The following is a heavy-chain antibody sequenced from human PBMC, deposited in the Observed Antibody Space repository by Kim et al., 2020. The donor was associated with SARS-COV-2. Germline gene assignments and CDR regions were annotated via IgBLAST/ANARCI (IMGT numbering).Heavy chain of an antibody. Sequence: ASVKVSCKTSGYTFLTYGVTWVRQAPGQGLEWVGWMSGYNNDANYTQRLQGRVSMTADRSTGTAYLQLRSLTSDDTAVYYCARAVPIPVAGTNDYWGQGTLLTVSS. J-gene: IGHJ4*02. V-gene: IGHV1-18*01. CDR3: ARAVPIPVAGTNDY. CDR2: MSGYNNDA. D-gene: IGHD1-1*01. CDR1: GYTFLTYG.